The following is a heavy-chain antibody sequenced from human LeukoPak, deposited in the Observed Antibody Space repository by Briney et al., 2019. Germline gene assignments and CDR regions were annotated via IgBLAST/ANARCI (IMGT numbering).Heavy chain of an antibody. V-gene: IGHV1-18*01. CDR1: GGTFSSYA. D-gene: IGHD4-11*01. J-gene: IGHJ4*02. CDR2: ISAYNGNT. CDR3: ASMSNYIEIY. Sequence: GASVKVSCKASGGTFSSYAISWVRQAPGQGLEWMGWISAYNGNTNYAQKLQGRVTMTTDTSTSTAYMELRSLRSDDTAVYYCASMSNYIEIYWGQGTLVTVSS.